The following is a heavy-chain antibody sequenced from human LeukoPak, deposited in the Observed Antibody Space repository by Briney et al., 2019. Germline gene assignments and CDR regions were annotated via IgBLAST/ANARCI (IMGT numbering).Heavy chain of an antibody. J-gene: IGHJ5*02. D-gene: IGHD3-3*01. CDR1: GYTFTGYY. CDR2: INTNTGNP. Sequence: ASVKVSCKASGYTFTGYYMHWVRQAPGQGLEWMGWINTNTGNPTYAQGFTGRFVFSLDTSVSTAYLQISSLKAEDTAVYYCARFNNVLRFLEWLSPVDPWGQGTLVTVSS. CDR3: ARFNNVLRFLEWLSPVDP. V-gene: IGHV7-4-1*02.